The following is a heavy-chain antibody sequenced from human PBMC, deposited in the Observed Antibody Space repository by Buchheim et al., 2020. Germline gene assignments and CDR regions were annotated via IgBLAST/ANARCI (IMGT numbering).Heavy chain of an antibody. D-gene: IGHD3-3*01. CDR2: IYYSGGT. CDR1: GDSISTGDNF. J-gene: IGHJ4*02. CDR3: ARDPPYRWARFPI. Sequence: QVQLQESGPGLVKPSQTLSLTCTVSGDSISTGDNFWSWIRQPPGKAPEWIGYIYYSGGTYYNPSLKSRVSISRDTSKNQFSLNLSSVTAADTAVYYCARDPPYRWARFPIWGQGTL. V-gene: IGHV4-30-4*01.